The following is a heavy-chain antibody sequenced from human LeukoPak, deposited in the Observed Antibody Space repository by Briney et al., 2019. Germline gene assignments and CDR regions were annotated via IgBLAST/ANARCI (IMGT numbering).Heavy chain of an antibody. CDR3: ASLNTMIVGDFDY. Sequence: PGGSLRLSCAASGFTFSSYAMHWVRQAPGKGLEWVAVISYDGSNKYYADSVKGRFTISRDNSKNTLYLQMNSLRAEDTAVYYCASLNTMIVGDFDYWGQGTLVTVSS. J-gene: IGHJ4*02. CDR2: ISYDGSNK. D-gene: IGHD3-22*01. CDR1: GFTFSSYA. V-gene: IGHV3-30*04.